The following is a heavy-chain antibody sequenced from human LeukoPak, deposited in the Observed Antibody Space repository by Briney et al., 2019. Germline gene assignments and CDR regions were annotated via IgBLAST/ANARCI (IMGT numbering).Heavy chain of an antibody. J-gene: IGHJ4*02. V-gene: IGHV1-18*01. D-gene: IGHD3-3*01. CDR2: ISAYNGNT. Sequence: GASVKVSCKASGFTFTDYGITWVRQAPGQGLEWMGWISAYNGNTNYAQKLQGRVTMTTDTSTSTAYMELRSLRSDDTAVYYCARAFSDFWSGYFPPLYYFDYWGQGTLVTVSS. CDR1: GFTFTDYG. CDR3: ARAFSDFWSGYFPPLYYFDY.